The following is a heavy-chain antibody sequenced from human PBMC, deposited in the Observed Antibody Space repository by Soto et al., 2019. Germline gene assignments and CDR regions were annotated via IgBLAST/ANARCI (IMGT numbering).Heavy chain of an antibody. Sequence: GGSLRLSCATSGFSFSNYAMSWVRQAPGKGLKWVAGISSSGYTYYVDSLKGRFTISRDNSKNSLYLQMNSLRAEDTAVYYCANDLTDYITSYFDYWGQGALVTVSS. D-gene: IGHD4-4*01. J-gene: IGHJ4*02. CDR1: GFSFSNYA. V-gene: IGHV3-23*01. CDR2: ISSSGYT. CDR3: ANDLTDYITSYFDY.